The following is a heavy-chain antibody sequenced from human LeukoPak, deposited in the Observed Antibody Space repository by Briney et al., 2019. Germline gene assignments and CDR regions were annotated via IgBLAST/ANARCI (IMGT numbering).Heavy chain of an antibody. CDR2: INYDGSDK. CDR3: ARDQPDYGANY. J-gene: IGHJ4*02. D-gene: IGHD4-17*01. CDR1: GFTFSNSW. V-gene: IGHV3-7*01. Sequence: QPGGSLRLSSAASGFTFSNSWMSWARQAPGKGLEWVANINYDGSDKYYVDSVKGRFTISRDNSNNSLYLQMNSLRAEDTAVYYCARDQPDYGANYWGQGTLVTVSS.